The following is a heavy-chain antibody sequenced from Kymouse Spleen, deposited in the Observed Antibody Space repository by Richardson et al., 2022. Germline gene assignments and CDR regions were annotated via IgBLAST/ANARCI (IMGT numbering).Heavy chain of an antibody. D-gene: IGHD1-7*01. CDR1: GGSISSSSYY. CDR2: IYYSGST. V-gene: IGHV4-39*01. CDR3: ARLELRYWYFDL. J-gene: IGHJ2*01. Sequence: QLQLQESGPGLVKPSETLSLTCTVSGGSISSSSYYWGWIRQPPGKGLEWIGSIYYSGSTYYNPSLKSRVTISVDTSKNQFSLKLSSVTAADTAVYYCARLELRYWYFDLWGRGTLVTVSS.